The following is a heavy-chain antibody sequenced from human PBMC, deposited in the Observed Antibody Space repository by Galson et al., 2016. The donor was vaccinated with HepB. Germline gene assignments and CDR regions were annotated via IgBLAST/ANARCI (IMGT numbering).Heavy chain of an antibody. D-gene: IGHD4-11*01. J-gene: IGHJ6*02. V-gene: IGHV1-46*01. CDR3: ARELNDSNLGLKGVSTPKRNYYYYKMDV. CDR1: GGTFRSHA. Sequence: SVKVSCKASGGTFRSHAINWVRQAPGQGLEWMGIINPSGGDTTYAQKFQGRVTMTRDTSTSKVYMELRSLRSEDTAVYYCARELNDSNLGLKGVSTPKRNYYYYKMDVWGQGTTVTVSS. CDR2: INPSGGDT.